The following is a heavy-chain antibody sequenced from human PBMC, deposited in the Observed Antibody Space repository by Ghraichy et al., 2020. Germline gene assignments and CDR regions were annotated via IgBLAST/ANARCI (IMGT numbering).Heavy chain of an antibody. Sequence: LSLTCTVSTGSISSSNYYWGWIRQPPGKGLEWIGSMHHSGSTYYNPSLNSRLTISADTSKNQFSLRLSSVTAADTAIYYCAGSFAIIRYFDLWGRGTLVTVSS. CDR1: TGSISSSNYY. V-gene: IGHV4-39*01. CDR2: MHHSGST. J-gene: IGHJ2*01. D-gene: IGHD3-10*01. CDR3: AGSFAIIRYFDL.